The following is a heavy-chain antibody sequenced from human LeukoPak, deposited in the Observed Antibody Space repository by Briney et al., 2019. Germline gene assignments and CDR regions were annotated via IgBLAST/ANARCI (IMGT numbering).Heavy chain of an antibody. CDR2: IYYSGST. CDR1: GGSISSYY. D-gene: IGHD3-22*01. V-gene: IGHV4-59*08. Sequence: SETLSVTCTVSGGSISSYYWNWIRQPPGKGLEWIGYIYYSGSTNYNPSLKSRVTISVDTSKNQFSLKLSSVTAADTAVYYCASLGDSRDYYPWGQGTLVTVSS. CDR3: ASLGDSRDYYP. J-gene: IGHJ5*02.